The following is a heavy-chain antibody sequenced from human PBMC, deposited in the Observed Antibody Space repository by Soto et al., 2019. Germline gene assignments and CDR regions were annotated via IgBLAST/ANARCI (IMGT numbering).Heavy chain of an antibody. V-gene: IGHV4-59*01. J-gene: IGHJ4*02. Sequence: SETLSLTCTVSGGSISSYYWSWIRQPPGKGLEWIGYIYYSGSTNYNPSLKSRVTISVDTSKNQFSLKLSSVTAADTAVYYCARAGVVVVPAARYYFDYWGQGTLVTVSS. CDR3: ARAGVVVVPAARYYFDY. CDR2: IYYSGST. CDR1: GGSISSYY. D-gene: IGHD2-2*01.